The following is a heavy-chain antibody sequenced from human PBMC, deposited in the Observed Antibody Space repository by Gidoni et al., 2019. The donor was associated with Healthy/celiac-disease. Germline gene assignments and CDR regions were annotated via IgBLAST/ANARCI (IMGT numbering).Heavy chain of an antibody. V-gene: IGHV3-30*18. Sequence: QVQRVESGGGVVQPGSSVRLSCAAYGCTFSSYGMQWVRQAPGKGLECVAVISYDGTNKYYAVSLKGRFTISRDNSKNTLFLQMNSLRAEDTAVYFCAKGKGYSSTWFFFRFAYWGQGTLVTVSS. CDR1: GCTFSSYG. J-gene: IGHJ4*02. CDR2: ISYDGTNK. D-gene: IGHD6-13*01. CDR3: AKGKGYSSTWFFFRFAY.